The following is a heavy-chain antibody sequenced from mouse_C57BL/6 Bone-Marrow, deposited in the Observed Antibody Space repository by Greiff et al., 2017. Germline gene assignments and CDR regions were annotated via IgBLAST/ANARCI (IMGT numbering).Heavy chain of an antibody. CDR2: ISNGGGST. V-gene: IGHV5-12*01. D-gene: IGHD2-12*01. J-gene: IGHJ4*01. Sequence: EVKLVESGGGLVQPGGSLKLSCAASGFTFSDYYMYWVRQTPEKRLEWVAYISNGGGSTYYPDTVKGLFTISRDNAKNTLYLQMSRLKSEDTAMYYCARRYSYYAMDYWGQGTSVTVSS. CDR1: GFTFSDYY. CDR3: ARRYSYYAMDY.